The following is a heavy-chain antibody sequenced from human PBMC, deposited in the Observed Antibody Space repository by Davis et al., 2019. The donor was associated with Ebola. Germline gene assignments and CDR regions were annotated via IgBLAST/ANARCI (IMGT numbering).Heavy chain of an antibody. Sequence: GESLKISCAASGFTFSSYAMSWVRQAPGKGLEWVSAISGSGGSTYYADSVKGRFTISRDNSKNTLYLQMNSLRAEDTAVYYCAKHSTNGVWSRSDSSCDYWGQGTLVTVSS. V-gene: IGHV3-23*01. J-gene: IGHJ4*02. D-gene: IGHD2-8*01. CDR2: ISGSGGST. CDR1: GFTFSSYA. CDR3: AKHSTNGVWSRSDSSCDY.